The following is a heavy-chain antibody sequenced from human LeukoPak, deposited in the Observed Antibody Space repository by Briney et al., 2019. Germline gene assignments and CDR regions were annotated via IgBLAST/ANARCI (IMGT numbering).Heavy chain of an antibody. J-gene: IGHJ6*03. V-gene: IGHV1-69*06. Sequence: GASVKVSCKASGGTFSSYAISWVRQAPGQGLEWMGGIIPIFGTANYAQKLQGRATITADKSTSTAYMELSSLRSEDTAVYYCARGPDYDILTGPNYYYYYMDIWGKGTTVTVSS. CDR2: IIPIFGTA. CDR1: GGTFSSYA. CDR3: ARGPDYDILTGPNYYYYYMDI. D-gene: IGHD3-9*01.